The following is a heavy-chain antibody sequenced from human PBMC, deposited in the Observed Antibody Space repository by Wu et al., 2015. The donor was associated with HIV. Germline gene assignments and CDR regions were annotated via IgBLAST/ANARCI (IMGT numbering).Heavy chain of an antibody. V-gene: IGHV1-46*02. Sequence: QVQLVQSGAEVKKPGASVKVSCKASGYTFNNNYMHWVRQAPGQGLEWMGIINPSNGRITYAQKFQGRVTITTDESTSTVYMDLSSLRSEDTAVYYCVRGYSGDTNLDSWFDTWGQGTQVTVFS. CDR1: GYTFNNNY. CDR3: VRGYSGDTNLDSWFDT. J-gene: IGHJ5*01. D-gene: IGHD1-1*01. CDR2: INPSNGRI.